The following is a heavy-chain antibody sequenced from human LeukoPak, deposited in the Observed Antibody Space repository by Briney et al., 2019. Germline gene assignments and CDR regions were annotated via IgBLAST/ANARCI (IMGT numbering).Heavy chain of an antibody. CDR2: ISHRGNT. D-gene: IGHD2-15*01. J-gene: IGHJ4*02. Sequence: PSETLSLTCAVYGGSFSGYYCHWMRQPPGKGLECLGEISHRGNTKYYPSLKSRVTISLDTSKNQFSLKLSSATAADTAMYYCFLWHDVVSRDYWGQGTLVTVSS. CDR1: GGSFSGYY. CDR3: FLWHDVVSRDY. V-gene: IGHV4-34*01.